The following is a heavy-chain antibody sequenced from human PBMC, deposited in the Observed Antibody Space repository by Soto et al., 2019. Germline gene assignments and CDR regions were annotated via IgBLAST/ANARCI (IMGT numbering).Heavy chain of an antibody. CDR2: IYHSGST. J-gene: IGHJ6*02. Sequence: QVQLQESGPGLVKPSGTLSLTCAVSGGSISSSNWWSWVRQPPGKGLEWIGEIYHSGSTNYNPSLKCRVTISVDKSKNQFSLKLSSVTAADTAVYYCARDPRVFRWSMNYDFWRGDGMDVWGQGTTVTVSS. CDR3: ARDPRVFRWSMNYDFWRGDGMDV. V-gene: IGHV4-4*02. CDR1: GGSISSSNW. D-gene: IGHD3-3*01.